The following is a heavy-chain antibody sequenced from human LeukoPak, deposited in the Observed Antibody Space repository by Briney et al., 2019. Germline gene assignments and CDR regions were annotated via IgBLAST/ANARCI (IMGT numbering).Heavy chain of an antibody. CDR2: ISAYNGNT. J-gene: IGHJ4*02. D-gene: IGHD3-10*01. CDR1: GYTFTSYG. Sequence: ASVKVSCKASGYTFTSYGISWVRQAPGQGLEWMGWISAYNGNTNYAQKLQGRVTMTRNTSISTAYMELSSLRSEDTAVYYCASGLNYYGSGSADVTDYWGQGTLVTVSS. CDR3: ASGLNYYGSGSADVTDY. V-gene: IGHV1-18*01.